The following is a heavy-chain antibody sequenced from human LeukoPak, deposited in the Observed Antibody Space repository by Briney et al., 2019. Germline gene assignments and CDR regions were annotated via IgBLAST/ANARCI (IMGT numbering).Heavy chain of an antibody. CDR2: INHSGST. J-gene: IGHJ5*02. Sequence: PSETLSLTCAVYGGSFSGYYWSWIRQPPGKGLEWIGEINHSGSTNYNPSLKNRVTISVDTSKNQFSLKLSSVTAADTAVYYCARDRGVRNWFDPWGQGTLVTVSS. D-gene: IGHD3-10*01. CDR3: ARDRGVRNWFDP. V-gene: IGHV4-34*01. CDR1: GGSFSGYY.